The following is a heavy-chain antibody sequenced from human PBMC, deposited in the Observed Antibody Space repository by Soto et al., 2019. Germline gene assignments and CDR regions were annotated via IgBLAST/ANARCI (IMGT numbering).Heavy chain of an antibody. Sequence: APVKVSCKASGYTFTTYDISWVRQAPGQGLEWMGRISTYNGNTNYPQSLQGRLTMTTDTSTTTAYVELRSLRSDDTAVYYCAGPPELTRIYYYYGMDVWGQGTTVTVSS. J-gene: IGHJ6*02. V-gene: IGHV1-18*01. CDR1: GYTFTTYD. CDR3: AGPPELTRIYYYYGMDV. D-gene: IGHD1-7*01. CDR2: ISTYNGNT.